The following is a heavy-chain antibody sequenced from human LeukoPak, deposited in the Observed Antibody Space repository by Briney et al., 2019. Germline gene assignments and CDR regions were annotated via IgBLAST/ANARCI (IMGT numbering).Heavy chain of an antibody. V-gene: IGHV3-48*04. D-gene: IGHD3-10*02. J-gene: IGHJ6*04. CDR1: EFSVGSNY. CDR3: AELGITMIGGV. CDR2: ISWNSGSI. Sequence: GGSLRLSCAASEFSVGSNYMTWVRRAPGKGLEWVSGISWNSGSIGYADSVKGRFTISRDNAKNSLYLQMNSLRAEDTAVYYCAELGITMIGGVWGKGTTVTISS.